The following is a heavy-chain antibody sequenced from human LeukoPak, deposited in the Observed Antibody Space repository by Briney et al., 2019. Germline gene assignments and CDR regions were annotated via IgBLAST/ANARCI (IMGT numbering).Heavy chain of an antibody. CDR2: IDQDGSEI. CDR1: GFTFNDYW. Sequence: GGSLRLSCAASGFTFNDYWMSWVRQAPGRGLEWVANIDQDGSEIYYVDSMKGRFTSSRDNAKNSLYLQMSSLRAEDTAVYYCARDHHVAFAFDIWGQGTMVTVSS. V-gene: IGHV3-7*01. CDR3: ARDHHVAFAFDI. J-gene: IGHJ3*02.